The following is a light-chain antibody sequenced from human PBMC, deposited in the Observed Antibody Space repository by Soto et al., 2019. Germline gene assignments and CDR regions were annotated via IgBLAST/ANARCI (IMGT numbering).Light chain of an antibody. V-gene: IGLV2-14*03. CDR2: DVT. CDR1: SSDVGDYNY. J-gene: IGLJ1*01. CDR3: SSYTSNNTLLYV. Sequence: QSVLTQPASVSGSPGQSITISCTGTSSDVGDYNYVSWYQQHPGKAPKLMIYDVTNRPSGVSNRFSGSKSGNTASLTISGLQAEDEADYYCSSYTSNNTLLYVFGTGTKVTVL.